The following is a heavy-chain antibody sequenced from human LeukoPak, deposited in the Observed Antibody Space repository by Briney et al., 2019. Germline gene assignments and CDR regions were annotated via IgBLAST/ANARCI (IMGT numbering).Heavy chain of an antibody. CDR2: IIPIFGTA. D-gene: IGHD2-15*01. CDR1: GGTFSSYA. V-gene: IGHV1-69*13. J-gene: IGHJ3*02. Sequence: GASVKVSCKASGGTFSSYAISWVRQAPGQGLEWMGGIIPIFGTANYAQKFQGRVTITADESTSTAYMELSSLRSEDTAVYYCARDAGGRRLAFDIWGQGTMVTVSS. CDR3: ARDAGGRRLAFDI.